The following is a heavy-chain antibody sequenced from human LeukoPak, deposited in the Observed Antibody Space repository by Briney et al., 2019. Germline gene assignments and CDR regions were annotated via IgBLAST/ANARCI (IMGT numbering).Heavy chain of an antibody. Sequence: GGSLRLSCAASGFTFNNYAMNWVRQAPGKGLEWVSVISGSGGTTYYADSVKGRFTISRDSSKNTLYLQMNSLRAEDAAVYYCAKVSGGGLYYDGMDVWGQGTTVTVSS. CDR1: GFTFNNYA. D-gene: IGHD1-14*01. V-gene: IGHV3-23*01. J-gene: IGHJ6*02. CDR2: ISGSGGTT. CDR3: AKVSGGGLYYDGMDV.